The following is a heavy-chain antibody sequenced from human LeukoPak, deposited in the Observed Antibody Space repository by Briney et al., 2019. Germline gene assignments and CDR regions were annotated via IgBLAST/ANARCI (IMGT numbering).Heavy chain of an antibody. CDR3: ARCRGSSPFYYYYMDV. D-gene: IGHD1-26*01. Sequence: SETLSLTCTVSGRSISSSSYYWGWIRQPPGKGLEWIGSIYYSGSTYYNPSLKSRVTISVDTSKNQFSLKLSSVTAADTAVYYCARCRGSSPFYYYYMDVWGKGTTVTVSS. V-gene: IGHV4-39*01. CDR2: IYYSGST. J-gene: IGHJ6*03. CDR1: GRSISSSSYY.